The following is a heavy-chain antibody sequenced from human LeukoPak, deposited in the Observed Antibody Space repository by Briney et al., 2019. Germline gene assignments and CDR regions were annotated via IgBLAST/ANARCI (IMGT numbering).Heavy chain of an antibody. CDR2: IWYDGSNK. V-gene: IGHV3-33*01. CDR3: ARAGVLGGTHDAFEI. J-gene: IGHJ3*02. Sequence: GGSLRLSCAASGFTFSSRGMHWVRQAPGKGLEWVAAIWYDGSNKYYVDSVKGRFTISRDNSKNTLYLQMSTLRAEDTAVYYCARAGVLGGTHDAFEIWGQGTMVTVSS. CDR1: GFTFSSRG. D-gene: IGHD6-25*01.